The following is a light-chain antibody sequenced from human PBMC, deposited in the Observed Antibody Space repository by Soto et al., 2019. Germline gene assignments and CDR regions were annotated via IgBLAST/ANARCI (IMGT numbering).Light chain of an antibody. V-gene: IGKV3-15*01. CDR1: QSVDIN. J-gene: IGKJ5*01. CDR2: GAS. Sequence: EIVLTQSPATLSVSPGDRVTLSCRASQSVDINLAWYQQRSGQAPRLLIYGASTRATDMPGRFSGSGSGTEFTLTISSLQSEDFAVYYCQQYKNWPPITFGQGTRLEIK. CDR3: QQYKNWPPIT.